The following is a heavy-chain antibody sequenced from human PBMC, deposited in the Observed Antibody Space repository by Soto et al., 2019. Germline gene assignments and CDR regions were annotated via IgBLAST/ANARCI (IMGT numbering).Heavy chain of an antibody. D-gene: IGHD6-6*01. CDR3: ARDRIEYSSSAHSFLYYYYGMDV. J-gene: IGHJ6*02. V-gene: IGHV1-3*01. CDR2: INAGNGNT. Sequence: ASVKVSCKASGYTFTSYAMHWVRQAPGQRREWMGWINAGNGNTKYSQKFQGRVTITRDTSASTAYMELSSLRSEDTAVYYCARDRIEYSSSAHSFLYYYYGMDVWGQGXTVTVSS. CDR1: GYTFTSYA.